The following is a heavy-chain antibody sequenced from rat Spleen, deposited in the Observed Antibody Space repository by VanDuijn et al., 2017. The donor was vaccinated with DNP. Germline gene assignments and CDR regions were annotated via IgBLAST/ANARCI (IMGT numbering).Heavy chain of an antibody. CDR2: IWTGGST. V-gene: IGHV2-30*01. CDR3: ARGNYGGYDY. J-gene: IGHJ2*01. D-gene: IGHD1-11*01. CDR1: GFSLTSYT. Sequence: QVQLRESGPGLVQPSQTLSLTCTVSGFSLTSYTVHWIRQPTGKGLEWMGIIWTGGSTDYNSVLKSRLSISRDTSKSQVFLKMDSLQSEDIATYYCARGNYGGYDYWGQGVMVSVSS.